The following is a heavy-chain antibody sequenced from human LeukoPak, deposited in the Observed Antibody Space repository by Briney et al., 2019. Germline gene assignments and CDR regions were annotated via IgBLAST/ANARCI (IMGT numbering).Heavy chain of an antibody. J-gene: IGHJ6*03. CDR2: INSDGTGT. D-gene: IGHD3-10*01. CDR3: ARDQAPMVRGVTLYYYYYMDV. Sequence: GGSLRLSCAASGFNFRSYWMHWVRQAPGKGLVWVSRINSDGTGTYADSVKGRFTISRDNANNTLYLQMNSLRSDDTAVYYCARDQAPMVRGVTLYYYYYMDVWGKGTTVTVSS. CDR1: GFNFRSYW. V-gene: IGHV3-74*01.